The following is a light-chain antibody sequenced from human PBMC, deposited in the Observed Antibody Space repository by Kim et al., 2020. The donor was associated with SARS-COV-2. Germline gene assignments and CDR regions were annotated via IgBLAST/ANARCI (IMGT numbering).Light chain of an antibody. CDR1: QSVLYSSNNRNR. J-gene: IGKJ4*01. Sequence: DIVMTQSPDSLAVSLGERATINCKSSQSVLYSSNNRNRLAWYQQKPGQPPKLLIYWASTRESGVPDRFSGSGSGTDFTLTISSLQAEDEAVYYCQQYYSLPLTFGGGTKVDIK. CDR3: QQYYSLPLT. V-gene: IGKV4-1*01. CDR2: WAS.